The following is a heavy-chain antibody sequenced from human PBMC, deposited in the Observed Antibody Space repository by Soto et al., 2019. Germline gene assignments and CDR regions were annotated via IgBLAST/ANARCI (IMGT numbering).Heavy chain of an antibody. CDR1: GFTFSSYA. D-gene: IGHD3-9*01. Sequence: GGSLRLSCAASGFTFSSYAMSWVRQAPGKGLEWVSVITGSGGSTYYADSVKGRFTISRDNSKNTLYLQMNSLRAEDTAVYYCAKVGPLRYFDWWSSSGGDYYYGMDVWGQGTTVTVSS. J-gene: IGHJ6*01. CDR2: ITGSGGST. V-gene: IGHV3-23*01. CDR3: AKVGPLRYFDWWSSSGGDYYYGMDV.